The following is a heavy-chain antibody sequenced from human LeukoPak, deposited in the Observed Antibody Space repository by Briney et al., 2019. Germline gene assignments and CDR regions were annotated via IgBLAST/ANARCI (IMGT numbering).Heavy chain of an antibody. Sequence: PSETLSFTCAVSGGSISSGGYSWSWIRQPPGKGLEWIGYIYHSGSTYYNPSLKSRVTISVDRSKNQFSLKLSSVTAADTAVYYCARSLYYGSGGWFDPWGQGTLVTVSS. D-gene: IGHD3-10*01. J-gene: IGHJ5*02. CDR2: IYHSGST. V-gene: IGHV4-30-2*01. CDR3: ARSLYYGSGGWFDP. CDR1: GGSISSGGYS.